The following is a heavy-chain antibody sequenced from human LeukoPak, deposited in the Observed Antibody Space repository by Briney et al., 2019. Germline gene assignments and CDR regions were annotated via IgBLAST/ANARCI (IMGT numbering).Heavy chain of an antibody. Sequence: GGSLRLSCAASGFTFSSYAMSWVRQTPGKGLEWVSAITGSGGSAYYADSVKGRFTISRDNSKNTLNLQMNSLRAEDTAVYYCAKGSAAGGTIYTFEIWGQGTMVTVSS. V-gene: IGHV3-23*01. J-gene: IGHJ3*02. D-gene: IGHD6-13*01. CDR2: ITGSGGSA. CDR1: GFTFSSYA. CDR3: AKGSAAGGTIYTFEI.